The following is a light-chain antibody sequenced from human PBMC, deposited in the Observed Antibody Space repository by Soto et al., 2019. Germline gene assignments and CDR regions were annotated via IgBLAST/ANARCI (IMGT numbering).Light chain of an antibody. J-gene: IGKJ1*01. Sequence: EIQMTDSPSTLSASVGDRVTITCRASESIDSWLAWHQQKPGRAPKLLISKASSLESGVPSRFSGSGFGTEFTLTISSLQPDDFATYYRQQYNSYSWTFSEGTKVDIK. CDR1: ESIDSW. V-gene: IGKV1-5*03. CDR2: KAS. CDR3: QQYNSYSWT.